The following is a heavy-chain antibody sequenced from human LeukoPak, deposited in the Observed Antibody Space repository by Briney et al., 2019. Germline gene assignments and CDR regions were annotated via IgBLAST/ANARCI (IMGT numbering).Heavy chain of an antibody. CDR2: IYHSGST. J-gene: IGHJ3*02. Sequence: SETLSLTCAVSGYSISSGYYWGWIRQPPGKGLEWIGSIYHSGSTYYNPSLKSRVTISVDTSKNQFSLKLSSVTAADTAVYYCARARSGYSGYDQDDAFDIWGQGTMATVSS. CDR3: ARARSGYSGYDQDDAFDI. CDR1: GYSISSGYY. D-gene: IGHD5-12*01. V-gene: IGHV4-38-2*01.